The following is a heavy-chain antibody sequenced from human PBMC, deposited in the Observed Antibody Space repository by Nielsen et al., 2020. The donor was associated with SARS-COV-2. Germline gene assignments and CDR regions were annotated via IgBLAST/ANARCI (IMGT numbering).Heavy chain of an antibody. CDR2: ISAYNGNT. Sequence: WVRQAPGQGLEWMGWISAYNGNTNYAQKFQGRVTITADKSTSTAYMELSSLRSEDTAVYYCARRGIAVAAIYYYYGMDVWGQGTTVTVSS. D-gene: IGHD6-19*01. CDR3: ARRGIAVAAIYYYYGMDV. J-gene: IGHJ6*02. V-gene: IGHV1-18*01.